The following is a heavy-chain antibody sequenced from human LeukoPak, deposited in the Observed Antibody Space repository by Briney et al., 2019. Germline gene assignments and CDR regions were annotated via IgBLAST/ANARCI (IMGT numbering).Heavy chain of an antibody. J-gene: IGHJ2*01. CDR2: INPYDGNT. Sequence: GASVKVSCKASGYTFTNYDISWVRQAPGQRLEWMGWINPYDGNTNYAQNLQGRVTMTTGTSTSTGYMEVRSLRSYDMAGYYWARGGGGWYFDLWGRGTLVAVSS. V-gene: IGHV1-18*03. CDR3: ARGGGGWYFDL. D-gene: IGHD3-16*01. CDR1: GYTFTNYD.